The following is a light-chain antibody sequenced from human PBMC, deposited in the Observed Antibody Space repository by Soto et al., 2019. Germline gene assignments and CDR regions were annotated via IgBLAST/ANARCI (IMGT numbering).Light chain of an antibody. CDR2: EAS. J-gene: IGKJ5*01. CDR1: HSISRW. V-gene: IGKV1-5*03. CDR3: QEYNSDWIT. Sequence: DIQMTQSPSSLSASVADRVTITCRASHSISRWLAWYQQQQGKAPKILIYEASSLESGVPSRFSGSRSGTEFTLTISSLQPDDYATYYCQEYNSDWITFGQGTRLEIK.